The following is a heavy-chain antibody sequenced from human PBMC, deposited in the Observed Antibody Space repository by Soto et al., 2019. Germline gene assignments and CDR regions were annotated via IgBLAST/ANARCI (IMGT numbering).Heavy chain of an antibody. V-gene: IGHV3-21*01. CDR1: GFTFSSYS. J-gene: IGHJ5*02. Sequence: GGSLRLSCAASGFTFSSYSMNWVRQAPGKGLEWVSSISSSSSYIYYADSVKGRFTISRDNAKSSLYLQMNSLRAEDTAVYYCARDYLLGYCSSTSCYKYNWFDPWGQGTLVTVSS. CDR3: ARDYLLGYCSSTSCYKYNWFDP. CDR2: ISSSSSYI. D-gene: IGHD2-2*02.